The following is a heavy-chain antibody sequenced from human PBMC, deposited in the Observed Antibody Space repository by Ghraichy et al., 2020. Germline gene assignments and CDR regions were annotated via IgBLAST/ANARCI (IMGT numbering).Heavy chain of an antibody. V-gene: IGHV3-48*02. D-gene: IGHD4-23*01. CDR1: GFTFSSYS. CDR2: ISSSSSTI. J-gene: IGHJ4*02. Sequence: GGSLRLSCAASGFTFSSYSMNWVRQAPGKGLEWVSYISSSSSTIYYADSVKGRFTISRDNAKNSLYLQMNSLRDEDTAVYYCARDLGGSVVTPGLFDYWGQGTLVTVSS. CDR3: ARDLGGSVVTPGLFDY.